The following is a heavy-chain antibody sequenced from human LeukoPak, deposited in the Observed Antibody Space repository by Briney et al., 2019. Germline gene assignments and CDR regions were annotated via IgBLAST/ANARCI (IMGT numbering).Heavy chain of an antibody. CDR3: ARQFEYYSNYSPFDY. Sequence: PSETLSLTCTVSGGSIVSYYWSWIRQSPGKGLEWIGYIYSSGSTNYNPSLKGRVTISVDTSKNQFSLKLSSVTAADTAMYYCARQFEYYSNYSPFDYWGQGTLVTVSS. V-gene: IGHV4-59*01. CDR1: GGSIVSYY. CDR2: IYSSGST. D-gene: IGHD4-11*01. J-gene: IGHJ4*02.